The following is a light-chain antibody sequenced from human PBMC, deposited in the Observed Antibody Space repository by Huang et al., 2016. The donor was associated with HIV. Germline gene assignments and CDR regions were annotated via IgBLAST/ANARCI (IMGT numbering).Light chain of an antibody. Sequence: EIVLTQSPGTLSLSPGERATLSCRASQSVSSSYFTWYQQKPGQAPSLLIYAASNRATGIPDRCTGSGSGTDFTLTSRRLEPEDFAVYYCQQGYTFGQGTKVEIK. CDR3: QQGYT. CDR2: AAS. CDR1: QSVSSSY. J-gene: IGKJ2*01. V-gene: IGKV3-20*01.